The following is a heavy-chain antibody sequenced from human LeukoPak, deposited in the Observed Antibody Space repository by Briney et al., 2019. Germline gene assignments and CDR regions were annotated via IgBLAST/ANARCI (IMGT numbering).Heavy chain of an antibody. CDR2: IKQDGSER. CDR3: ARDRWSYDPQGGFDC. Sequence: GGSLRLSCAASGFTFSIYWMSWVRQAPGKGLEWVANIKQDGSERYYVDSVKGRFALSRDNAKNSLYLQMNSLRAEDTAVYYCARDRWSYDPQGGFDCWGQGTLVTVSS. V-gene: IGHV3-7*03. CDR1: GFTFSIYW. J-gene: IGHJ4*02. D-gene: IGHD3-22*01.